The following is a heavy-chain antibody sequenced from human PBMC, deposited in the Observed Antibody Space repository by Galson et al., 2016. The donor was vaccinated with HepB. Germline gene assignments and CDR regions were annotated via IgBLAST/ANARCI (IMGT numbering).Heavy chain of an antibody. V-gene: IGHV5-51*01. Sequence: QSGAEVTKPGESLKISCKTSGYNFNNYWIGWVRQMSGKGLEWMGIIYPGDSEARYSPSFHGQATISADKSLSTAYLQWSSLKASDTAMYYCARGAIYCSGGSCYSKWFDPWGQGTLVTVSS. J-gene: IGHJ5*02. CDR3: ARGAIYCSGGSCYSKWFDP. CDR1: GYNFNNYW. D-gene: IGHD2-15*01. CDR2: IYPGDSEA.